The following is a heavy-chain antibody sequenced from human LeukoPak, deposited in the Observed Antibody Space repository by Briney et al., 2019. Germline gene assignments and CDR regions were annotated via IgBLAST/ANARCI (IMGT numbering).Heavy chain of an antibody. Sequence: ASVKVSCKASGYTFTSYDINWVRQAPGLGLEWMGWMNFNSGNTGYAQKFQGRVTMTRNTSISTAYMELSSLRSEDTVVYYCARGGGAYYYDNSGYYRLGFDYWGQGTLVTVSS. CDR2: MNFNSGNT. CDR1: GYTFTSYD. J-gene: IGHJ4*02. V-gene: IGHV1-8*01. CDR3: ARGGGAYYYDNSGYYRLGFDY. D-gene: IGHD3-22*01.